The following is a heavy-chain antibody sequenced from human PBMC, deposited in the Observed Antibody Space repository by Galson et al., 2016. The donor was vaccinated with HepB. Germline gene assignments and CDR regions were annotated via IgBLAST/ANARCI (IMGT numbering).Heavy chain of an antibody. CDR2: ISFDGSNT. J-gene: IGHJ4*02. CDR3: ARDLTYSGYVGYFDQ. V-gene: IGHV3-30-3*01. CDR1: GFISSHHA. Sequence: SLRLSCAASGFISSHHALHWVRQAPGKGLQWVAVISFDGSNTYYADSVRGRFIISRDNSKNTVYLQMNRVRPEDTGLYYCARDLTYSGYVGYFDQWGQGALVTVSS. D-gene: IGHD5-12*01.